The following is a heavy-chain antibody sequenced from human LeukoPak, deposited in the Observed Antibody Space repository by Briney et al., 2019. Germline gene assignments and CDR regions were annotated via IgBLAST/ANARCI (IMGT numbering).Heavy chain of an antibody. D-gene: IGHD2-15*01. V-gene: IGHV4-59*01. J-gene: IGHJ6*03. CDR2: IYYSGST. CDR3: ARSVEGYCSGGSCYSYYYYMDV. CDR1: GGSISSYY. Sequence: PSETLSLTCTVSGGSISSYYWSWIRQPPGKGREWIGYIYYSGSTNYNPSLKSRVTISVDTSKNQFSLKLSSVTAADTAVYYCARSVEGYCSGGSCYSYYYYMDVWGKGTTVTVP.